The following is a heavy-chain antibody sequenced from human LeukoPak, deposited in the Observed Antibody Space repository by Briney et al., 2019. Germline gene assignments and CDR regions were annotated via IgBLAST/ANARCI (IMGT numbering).Heavy chain of an antibody. CDR1: GFTVSSYA. CDR3: AKASGWYGYYFDY. V-gene: IGHV3-23*01. Sequence: GVSLRLSCAASGFTVSSYAMSWVRQAPGKGLEWVSAISGGGGSTYYADSVKGRFTISRDNSKNTLYLQMNSLRAEDTAVYYCAKASGWYGYYFDYWGQGTLVTVSS. D-gene: IGHD6-19*01. J-gene: IGHJ4*02. CDR2: ISGGGGST.